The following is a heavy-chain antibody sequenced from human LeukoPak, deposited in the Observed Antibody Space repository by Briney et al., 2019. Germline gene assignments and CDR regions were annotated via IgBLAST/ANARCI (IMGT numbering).Heavy chain of an antibody. CDR3: ARDSVAYYSSGWHGVFNAPYYFDY. J-gene: IGHJ4*02. V-gene: IGHV1-69*01. Sequence: ASVKVSCKASGGTFSSYAISWVRQAPGQGLEWMGGIIPIFGTANYAQKFQGRVTITADESTSTAYMELSSLRSEDTAVYYCARDSVAYYSSGWHGVFNAPYYFDYWGQGTLVTVSS. D-gene: IGHD6-19*01. CDR2: IIPIFGTA. CDR1: GGTFSSYA.